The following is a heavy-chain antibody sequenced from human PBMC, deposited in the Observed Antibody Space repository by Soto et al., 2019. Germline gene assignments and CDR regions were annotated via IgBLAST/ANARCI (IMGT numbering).Heavy chain of an antibody. J-gene: IGHJ6*02. CDR3: ARGPGNIVVVPAANPGMDV. V-gene: IGHV4-34*01. CDR2: INHSGST. D-gene: IGHD2-2*01. CDR1: GGSFSGYY. Sequence: QVQLQQWGAGLLKPSETLSLTCAVYGGSFSGYYWSWIRQPPGKGLEWIGEINHSGSTTYNPSLKSRVTISLDTSKNQFSLKLSSVTAADTAVYYCARGPGNIVVVPAANPGMDVWGQGTTVTVSS.